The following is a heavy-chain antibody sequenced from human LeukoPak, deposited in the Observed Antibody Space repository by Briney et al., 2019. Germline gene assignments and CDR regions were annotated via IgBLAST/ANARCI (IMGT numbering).Heavy chain of an antibody. D-gene: IGHD1-26*01. Sequence: GGSLGLSCAASGFTFSSYAMSWVRQAPGKGLEWVANIKQDGSEKYYVDSVKGRFTISRDNAKNSLYLQMNSLRAEDTAVYYCASEWEHDYWGQGTLVTVSS. V-gene: IGHV3-7*01. CDR3: ASEWEHDY. CDR1: GFTFSSYA. CDR2: IKQDGSEK. J-gene: IGHJ4*02.